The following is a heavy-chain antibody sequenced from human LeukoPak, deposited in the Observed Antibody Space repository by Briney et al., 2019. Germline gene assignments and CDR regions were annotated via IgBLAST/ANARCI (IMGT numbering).Heavy chain of an antibody. CDR3: ARQVALTVVTGSFYY. D-gene: IGHD4-23*01. CDR2: IISTSSYI. J-gene: IGHJ4*02. Sequence: PGGSLRLSCGASVITLRTYSMNWRRQAPGKGLEWVSSIISTSSYIYYADSVKGRFTISRDNAKNSLYLQMNSLSAEHTAVSYCARQVALTVVTGSFYYWGQGTLVTVSS. CDR1: VITLRTYS. V-gene: IGHV3-21*01.